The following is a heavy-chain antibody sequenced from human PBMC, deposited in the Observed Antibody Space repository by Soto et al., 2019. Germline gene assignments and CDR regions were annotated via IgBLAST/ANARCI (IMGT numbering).Heavy chain of an antibody. CDR3: AYLPCSGGSCYWFSFSGMDV. D-gene: IGHD2-15*01. CDR1: GFSLSTSGVG. J-gene: IGHJ6*02. V-gene: IGHV2-5*02. CDR2: IYWDDDK. Sequence: QITLKEAGPTLAKPTQTLTLTCTFSGFSLSTSGVGVPWIRQPPGKALEWLALIYWDDDKRYRPSLESRLTITKDTSKNQLVLTMTNMDSVDTATYYCAYLPCSGGSCYWFSFSGMDVWGQGTTVTVSS.